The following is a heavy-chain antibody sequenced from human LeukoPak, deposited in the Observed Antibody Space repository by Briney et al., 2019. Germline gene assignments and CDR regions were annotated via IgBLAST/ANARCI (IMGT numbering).Heavy chain of an antibody. CDR2: ISSSGSTI. D-gene: IGHD3-22*01. CDR3: ARDSYDSPSSDY. Sequence: GGSLRLSCAASGFTFSDYYMSWIRQALGKGLEWVSYISSSGSTIYYADSVKGRFTISRGNAKNSLYLQMNSLRAEDTAVYYCARDSYDSPSSDYWGQGTLVTVSS. CDR1: GFTFSDYY. J-gene: IGHJ4*02. V-gene: IGHV3-11*01.